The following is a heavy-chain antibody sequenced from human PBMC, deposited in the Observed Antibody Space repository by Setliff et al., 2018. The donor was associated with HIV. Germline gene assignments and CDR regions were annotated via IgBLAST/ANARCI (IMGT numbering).Heavy chain of an antibody. CDR3: ARHASTWYYESSGPHFDY. V-gene: IGHV1-8*02. CDR2: MNPNSGNT. D-gene: IGHD3-22*01. CDR1: GYTFTSYD. J-gene: IGHJ4*02. Sequence: ASVKVSCKASGYTFTSYDINWVRQATGQGLEWMGWMNPNSGNTGYAQKFQGRVTMTRDTSISTAYMELSRLRSDDTAVYYCARHASTWYYESSGPHFDYWGQGTLVTVS.